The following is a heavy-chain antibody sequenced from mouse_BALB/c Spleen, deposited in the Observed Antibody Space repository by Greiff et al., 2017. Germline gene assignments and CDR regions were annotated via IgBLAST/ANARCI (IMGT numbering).Heavy chain of an antibody. CDR2: INPYNDGT. CDR3: ARSIGPYGYAMDY. Sequence: VQLQQSGPELVKPGASVKMSCKASGYTFTSYVMHWVKQKPGQGLEWIGYINPYNDGTKYNEKFKGKATLTSDKSSSTAYMELSSLTSEDSAVYYCARSIGPYGYAMDYWGQGTSVTVSS. CDR1: GYTFTSYV. J-gene: IGHJ4*01. V-gene: IGHV1-14*01. D-gene: IGHD1-1*02.